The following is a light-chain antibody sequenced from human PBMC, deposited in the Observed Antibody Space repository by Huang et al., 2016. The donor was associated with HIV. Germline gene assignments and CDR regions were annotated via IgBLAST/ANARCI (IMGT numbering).Light chain of an antibody. CDR1: QSVFYSSNNKNY. CDR3: QQYYSTPSWT. J-gene: IGKJ1*01. Sequence: DIVMTQSPDSLAVSLGERATINCKSSQSVFYSSNNKNYLAWYQQKPGQPPKLLIYWGATREAGVPDRFSGSGSGTDFTLTISSLQAEDVAVYYCQQYYSTPSWTFGQGTKVEIK. CDR2: WGA. V-gene: IGKV4-1*01.